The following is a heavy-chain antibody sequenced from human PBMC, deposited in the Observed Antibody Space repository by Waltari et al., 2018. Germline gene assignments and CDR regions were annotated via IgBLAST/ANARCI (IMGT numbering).Heavy chain of an antibody. Sequence: QLQVEESGGGVVQAGMSLGLSGSSCAIPVGECVVTGCRWGPGRGLDWVGLISYDGNDKFYGDSVKGRFILSRDNSKNTIHLQMNSLRTEDTAVYYCAKDPTFWSGYYMRYYGMDVWGRGTTVTVAS. J-gene: IGHJ6*02. CDR1: AIPVGECV. CDR3: AKDPTFWSGYYMRYYGMDV. D-gene: IGHD3-3*01. CDR2: ISYDGNDK. V-gene: IGHV3-30*18.